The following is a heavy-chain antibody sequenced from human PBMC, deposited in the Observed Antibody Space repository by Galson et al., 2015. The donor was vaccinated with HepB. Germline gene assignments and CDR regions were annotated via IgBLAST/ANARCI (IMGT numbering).Heavy chain of an antibody. V-gene: IGHV3-53*01. J-gene: IGHJ4*02. CDR1: GFTVSGIY. Sequence: SLRLSCAASGFTVSGIYMSWVRQAPGKGLEWVSVIYTGGTTYYADSVKGRFTISRDNSKNTLYLQMNSLRAEDTAVYYCAKGAGLRYFDWLLPRDEYYFDYWGQGTLVTVSS. CDR2: IYTGGTT. D-gene: IGHD3-9*01. CDR3: AKGAGLRYFDWLLPRDEYYFDY.